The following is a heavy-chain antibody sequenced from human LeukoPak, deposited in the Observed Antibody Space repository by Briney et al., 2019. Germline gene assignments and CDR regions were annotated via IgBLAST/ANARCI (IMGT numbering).Heavy chain of an antibody. CDR3: ARRLTQYDCFDP. V-gene: IGHV6-1*01. CDR2: TYYRSTWYN. Sequence: SQALSLTCANSGYSVSSNSVTWNWIRQSPSRGLEWLGRTYYRSTWYNDYAVSVRGRITVNPDTSKNQFSLHLNSVTPEDTAVYYCARRLTQYDCFDPWGQGILVTVSS. D-gene: IGHD2-2*01. J-gene: IGHJ5*02. CDR1: GYSVSSNSVT.